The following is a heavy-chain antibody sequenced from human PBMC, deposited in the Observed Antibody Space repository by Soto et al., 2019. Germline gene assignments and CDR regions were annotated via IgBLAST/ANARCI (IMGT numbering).Heavy chain of an antibody. V-gene: IGHV3-48*01. CDR1: GFTFSTYS. CDR2: ITTSSSTI. CDR3: ARRAV. Sequence: EVQLVESGGGLVQPGGSLRLSCAASGFTFSTYSMNWVRQAPGKGLEWISYITTSSSTIYYADSVKGRFTISRDDAKNSLYLQMNSLRVEDTAVYYCARRAVWGQGTTVTVSS. J-gene: IGHJ6*02.